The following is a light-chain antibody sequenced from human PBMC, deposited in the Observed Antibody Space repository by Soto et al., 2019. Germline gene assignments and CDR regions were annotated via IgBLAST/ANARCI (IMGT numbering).Light chain of an antibody. V-gene: IGKV2-30*02. Sequence: DVVMTQSPLSLPVTLGQPASISCRSNQSLVHSDGIAYFSWFQQRPGRSQRRLIYKVYNRDSGVQARFSGSGSGTDFALKIRRVEAEDVGVYYCVQGTHWPITFGQGTRLEIK. CDR2: KVY. CDR3: VQGTHWPIT. CDR1: QSLVHSDGIAY. J-gene: IGKJ5*01.